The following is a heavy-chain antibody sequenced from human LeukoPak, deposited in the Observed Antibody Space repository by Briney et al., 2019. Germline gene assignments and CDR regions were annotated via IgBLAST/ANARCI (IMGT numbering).Heavy chain of an antibody. CDR1: GDSTRSSSYY. V-gene: IGHV4-39*01. CDR2: LYYSGST. CDR3: ARGVRDYGMDV. Sequence: PSETLSLTCTVSGDSTRSSSYYCGWIRQPPGKGLEWIGSLYYSGSTYYNPSLKSRVTISVDASKNQCSLKLSSVTAADTAVYYCARGVRDYGMDVWGQGTTVTVSS. J-gene: IGHJ6*02.